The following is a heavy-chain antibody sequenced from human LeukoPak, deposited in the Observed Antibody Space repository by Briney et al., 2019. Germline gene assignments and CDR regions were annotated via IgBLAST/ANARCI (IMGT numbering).Heavy chain of an antibody. Sequence: GGSLRLSCAASGFTVSTNYMSWVRQAPGKGLEWVSVIFSGGSTYYADSVKGRFTISRDNSKNTLYLQMNSLRAEDTAVYYCARAGDTLTGYYWSFDYWGQGTLVTVSS. J-gene: IGHJ4*02. CDR1: GFTVSTNY. CDR2: IFSGGST. CDR3: ARAGDTLTGYYWSFDY. V-gene: IGHV3-53*01. D-gene: IGHD3-9*01.